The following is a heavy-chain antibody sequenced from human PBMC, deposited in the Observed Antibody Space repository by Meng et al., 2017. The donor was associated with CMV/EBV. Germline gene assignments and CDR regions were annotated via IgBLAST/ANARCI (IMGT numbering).Heavy chain of an antibody. Sequence: ASVKVSCKASGYTFTGYYMHWVRQAPGQGLEWMGWINPNSGGTNYAQKFQGRVTMTRDTSISTAYVELSRLRSDDTAVYYCARDKRLGGNSIYYYYYGMDVWGQGTTVTVSS. D-gene: IGHD4-23*01. V-gene: IGHV1-2*02. CDR1: GYTFTGYY. CDR3: ARDKRLGGNSIYYYYYGMDV. J-gene: IGHJ6*02. CDR2: INPNSGGT.